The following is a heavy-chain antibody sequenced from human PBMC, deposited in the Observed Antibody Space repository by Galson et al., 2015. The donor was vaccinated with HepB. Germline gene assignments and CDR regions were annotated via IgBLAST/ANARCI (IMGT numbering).Heavy chain of an antibody. CDR3: ARDLYGSGSYYFDY. Sequence: SVKVSCKASGYTFTNYAIHWVRQAPGQGLEWMAWINGGNGNTKSSQKFQGRVIITRDTSASTAYMELSSLRSEDTALYYCARDLYGSGSYYFDYWGQGTLVTVSS. CDR1: GYTFTNYA. V-gene: IGHV1-3*01. J-gene: IGHJ4*02. CDR2: INGGNGNT. D-gene: IGHD3-10*01.